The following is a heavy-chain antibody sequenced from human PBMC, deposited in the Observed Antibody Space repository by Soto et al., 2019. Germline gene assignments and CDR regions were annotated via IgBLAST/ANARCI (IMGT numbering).Heavy chain of an antibody. Sequence: SETLSLTCTVSGGSVSSDTHHWSWIRRPPGKRLKWIGFIYSSGSTNYNPSLKSRVTMSVDTSKNQFSLKLRSVIVADTAVYHCARFVRSCSGTTCYTRADVWGQGTTVTVSS. J-gene: IGHJ6*02. CDR3: ARFVRSCSGTTCYTRADV. V-gene: IGHV4-61*01. CDR2: IYSSGST. D-gene: IGHD2-2*02. CDR1: GGSVSSDTHH.